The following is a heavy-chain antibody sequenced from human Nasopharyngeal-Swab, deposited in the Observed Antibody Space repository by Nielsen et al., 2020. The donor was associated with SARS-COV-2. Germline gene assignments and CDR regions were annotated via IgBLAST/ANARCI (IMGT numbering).Heavy chain of an antibody. CDR3: TRGRQVAL. D-gene: IGHD2-15*01. CDR1: GGSISSFY. V-gene: IGHV4-59*01. Sequence: GSLRLSCTGSGGSISSFYWGWVRQPPGKGLEWIGFIYSSGNTNYNPSLKSRVTISVDTSNNQFSLKLSSVTTADTAVYYCTRGRQVALWGQGTLVTVSS. J-gene: IGHJ4*02. CDR2: IYSSGNT.